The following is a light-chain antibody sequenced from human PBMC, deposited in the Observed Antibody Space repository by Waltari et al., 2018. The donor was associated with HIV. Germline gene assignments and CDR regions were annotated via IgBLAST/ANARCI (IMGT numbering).Light chain of an antibody. V-gene: IGLV1-40*01. J-gene: IGLJ2*01. Sequence: QSVLKQPPSVSGAPGQRVTISCTGSSSHIRAAYDVHSYQQLPGTAPKLLIYANINRPSGVPDRFSGSKSGSSASLAITGLQAEDEAHYYCQSFDSSLTTSGVIFGGGTKLTVL. CDR1: SSHIRAAYD. CDR2: ANI. CDR3: QSFDSSLTTSGVI.